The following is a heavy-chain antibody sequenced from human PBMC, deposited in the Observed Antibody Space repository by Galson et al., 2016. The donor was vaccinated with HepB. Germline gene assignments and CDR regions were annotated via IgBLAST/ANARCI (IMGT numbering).Heavy chain of an antibody. Sequence: SLRLSCAAPGLSVKIMNWVRQTPGKGLEWVSVVYSDGITYYADSVKGRFTLSSDSSKNTLYLQMNSLRAEDSAVYYCASRSGRYYLRLWGQGTVVTVSS. V-gene: IGHV3-53*01. CDR2: VYSDGIT. CDR1: GLSVKI. J-gene: IGHJ4*02. D-gene: IGHD1-26*01. CDR3: ASRSGRYYLRL.